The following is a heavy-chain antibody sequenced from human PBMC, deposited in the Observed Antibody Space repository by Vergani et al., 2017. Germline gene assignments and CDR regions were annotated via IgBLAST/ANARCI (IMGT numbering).Heavy chain of an antibody. Sequence: EVELVQSGPEMRKPGESLKISCKGSEYSFGNYWIGWVSQMPGKGLEWMGIIYPADSDTSYSPSFQGQVTISADKSISTAFLPWDSLKASDTALYYCARHTTYTDSWGQGTLVTVSS. CDR3: ARHTTYTDS. CDR1: EYSFGNYW. V-gene: IGHV5-51*01. CDR2: IYPADSDT. D-gene: IGHD1-1*01. J-gene: IGHJ4*02.